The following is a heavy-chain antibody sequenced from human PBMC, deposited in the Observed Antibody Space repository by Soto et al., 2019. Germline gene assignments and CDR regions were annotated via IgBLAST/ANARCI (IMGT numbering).Heavy chain of an antibody. V-gene: IGHV4-31*03. CDR1: GGSISSGGYY. J-gene: IGHJ5*02. D-gene: IGHD3-16*01. CDR2: IYYSGST. CDR3: ARAWEWTGGGWFDT. Sequence: QVQLQESGPGLVKPSQTLSLTCTVSGGSISSGGYYWSWIRQHPGKGLEWIGYIYYSGSTYYNPSLKSRVTISAQAYKKQFSLKLSAVTAAETAVYYCARAWEWTGGGWFDTWGQGTLVTVSS.